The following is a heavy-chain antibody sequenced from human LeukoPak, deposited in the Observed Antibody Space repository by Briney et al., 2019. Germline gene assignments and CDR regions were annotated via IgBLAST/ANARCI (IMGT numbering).Heavy chain of an antibody. V-gene: IGHV1-69*13. Sequence: AASVKVSCTASGGTFNSYAFSWVRQAPGHGLEWMGGIIPMFGEPNYAQKFQGRVTITADQSTSTVYMEMSSLTSEDTAVYFCAKDQRGAISGYFDWFLAPLGRDVWGKGTTVIVSS. CDR1: GGTFNSYA. CDR2: IIPMFGEP. CDR3: AKDQRGAISGYFDWFLAPLGRDV. J-gene: IGHJ6*04. D-gene: IGHD3-9*01.